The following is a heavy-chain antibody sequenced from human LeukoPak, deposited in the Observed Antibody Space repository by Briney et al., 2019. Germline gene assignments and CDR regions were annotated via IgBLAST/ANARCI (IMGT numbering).Heavy chain of an antibody. D-gene: IGHD4-17*01. CDR1: GGSISSYY. Sequence: SETLSLTCTVSGGSISSYYWSWIRQPAGKGLEWIGRIYTSGSTNYNPSLKSRVTMSVDTYKNQFSLKLSCVTAADTAVYYCARGHGDYVWVIAFDIWGQGTMVTVSS. J-gene: IGHJ3*02. CDR3: ARGHGDYVWVIAFDI. CDR2: IYTSGST. V-gene: IGHV4-4*07.